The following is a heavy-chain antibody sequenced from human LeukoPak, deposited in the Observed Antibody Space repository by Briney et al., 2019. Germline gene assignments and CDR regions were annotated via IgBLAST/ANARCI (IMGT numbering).Heavy chain of an antibody. CDR2: VNEVGSDT. CDR3: GGEPRQPAY. CDR1: GWSFSNIW. D-gene: IGHD6-13*01. J-gene: IGHJ4*02. Sequence: PGGSLRLSCAVSGWSFSNIWMSWARQVPGKGLEWVSSVNEVGSDTRYADSVRGRFTISRDNSKNSLYLQMNSLRVEDTATYYCGGEPRQPAYWGQGTLVTVSS. V-gene: IGHV3-7*03.